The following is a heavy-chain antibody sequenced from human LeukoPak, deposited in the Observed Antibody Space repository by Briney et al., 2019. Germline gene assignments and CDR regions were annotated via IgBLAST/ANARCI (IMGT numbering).Heavy chain of an antibody. CDR1: GFTFSSYA. CDR3: AKDPEYCSRGSCYHLDY. CDR2: FGNSGGRT. D-gene: IGHD2-15*01. J-gene: IGHJ4*02. V-gene: IGHV3-23*01. Sequence: GGSLRLPCAASGFTFSSYAMSWVRHAPGKGLEWVSTFGNSGGRTYYADTVKGRFTVSRDNSKNTLYLQMISLRAEDTAVYYCAKDPEYCSRGSCYHLDYWGQGTLVSVSS.